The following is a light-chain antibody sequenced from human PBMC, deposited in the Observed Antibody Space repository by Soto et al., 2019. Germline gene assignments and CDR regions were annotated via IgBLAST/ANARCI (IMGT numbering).Light chain of an antibody. CDR2: DAS. CDR3: QQRSNWPRIT. J-gene: IGKJ3*01. V-gene: IGKV3-11*01. Sequence: EIVLTQYPASLSLSPGGRATLSSRSSQSVSSYLAWYQQKPGQAPRLLIYDASNRATGIPARFSGSGSGTDFTLTISSLEPEDFAVYYCQQRSNWPRITFGPGTKVDIK. CDR1: QSVSSY.